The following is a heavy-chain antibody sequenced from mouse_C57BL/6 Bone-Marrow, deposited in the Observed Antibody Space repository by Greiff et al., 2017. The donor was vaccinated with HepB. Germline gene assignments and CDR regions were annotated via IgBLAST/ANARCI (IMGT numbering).Heavy chain of an antibody. CDR1: EYEFPSHD. CDR3: ARHGGLYDYDGGFAY. D-gene: IGHD2-4*01. J-gene: IGHJ3*01. V-gene: IGHV5-2*01. CDR2: INSDGGST. Sequence: DVKLVESGGGLVQPGESLKLSCESNEYEFPSHDMSWVRKTPEKRLELVAAINSDGGSTYYPDTMERRFIISRDNTKKTLYLQMSSLRSEDTALYYCARHGGLYDYDGGFAYWGQGTLVTVSA.